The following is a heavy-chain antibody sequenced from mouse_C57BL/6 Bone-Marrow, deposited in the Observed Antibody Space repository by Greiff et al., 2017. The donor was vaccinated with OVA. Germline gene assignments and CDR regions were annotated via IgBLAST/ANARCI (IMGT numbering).Heavy chain of an antibody. CDR2: ISDGGSYT. CDR1: GFTFSSYA. J-gene: IGHJ2*01. D-gene: IGHD1-1*01. Sequence: EVKVEESGGGLVKPGGSLKLSCAASGFTFSSYAMSWVRQTPEKRLEWVATISDGGSYTYYPDNVKGRFTISRDNAKHNLYLQMSHLKSEDTAMYYCARDPYYGSSPFDYWGQGTTLTVSS. V-gene: IGHV5-4*01. CDR3: ARDPYYGSSPFDY.